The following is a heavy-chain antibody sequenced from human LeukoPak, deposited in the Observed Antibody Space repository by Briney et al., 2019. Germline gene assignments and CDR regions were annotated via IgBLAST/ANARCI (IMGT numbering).Heavy chain of an antibody. J-gene: IGHJ4*02. CDR3: ARDLFDSSGYYGVLYYFDY. CDR2: INPNSGGT. V-gene: IGHV1-2*02. Sequence: ASVKVSCKASGYTFTGYYMHWVRQAPGQGLEWMGWINPNSGGTDYAQKFQGRVTMTRDTSISTAYMELSRLRSDDTAVYYCARDLFDSSGYYGVLYYFDYWGQGTLVTVSS. D-gene: IGHD3-22*01. CDR1: GYTFTGYY.